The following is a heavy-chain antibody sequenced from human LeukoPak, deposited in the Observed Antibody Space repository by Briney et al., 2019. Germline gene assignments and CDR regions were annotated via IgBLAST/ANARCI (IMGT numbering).Heavy chain of an antibody. CDR2: SYHTGST. J-gene: IGHJ4*02. Sequence: SETLSLTCSVSGGSITSGRYYWTWIRQYPEKGLEWIGYSYHTGSTHYKPSLKSRAAISLDKSKNQFSLNLTSATAADTAVYYYARATYDLLTGYYLDSWGQGTLVTVSS. V-gene: IGHV4-31*03. CDR1: GGSITSGRYY. CDR3: ARATYDLLTGYYLDS. D-gene: IGHD3-9*01.